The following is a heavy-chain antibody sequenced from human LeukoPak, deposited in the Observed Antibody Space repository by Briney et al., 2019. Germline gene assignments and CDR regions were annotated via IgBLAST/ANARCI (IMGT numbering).Heavy chain of an antibody. D-gene: IGHD3-22*01. CDR3: ARGPIEGDWFDP. CDR2: IHISGGT. Sequence: SETLSLTCTVSGDSISDYYWSWLRQFAGKGLEWIGRIHISGGTNYNPSLKSRVTMSLDTSKNPFSLRLTSVTATDTAVYYCARGPIEGDWFDPWGQGTPVTVSS. V-gene: IGHV4-4*07. J-gene: IGHJ5*02. CDR1: GDSISDYY.